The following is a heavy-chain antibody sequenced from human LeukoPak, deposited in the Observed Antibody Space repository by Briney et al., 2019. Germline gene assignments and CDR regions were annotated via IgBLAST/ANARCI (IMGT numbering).Heavy chain of an antibody. CDR1: GGTFSSYA. J-gene: IGHJ4*02. D-gene: IGHD3-22*01. V-gene: IGHV1-69*05. CDR3: ARAPYYYDSSGYDDY. CDR2: IIPIFGTA. Sequence: GASVKVSCKASGGTFSSYAISWVRQAPGQRLEWMGRIIPIFGTANYAQKFQGRVTITTDESTSTAYMELSSLRSEDTAVYYCARAPYYYDSSGYDDYWGQGTLVTVSS.